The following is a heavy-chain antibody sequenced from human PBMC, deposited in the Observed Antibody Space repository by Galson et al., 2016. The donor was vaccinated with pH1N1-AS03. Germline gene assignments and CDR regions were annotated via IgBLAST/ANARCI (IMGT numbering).Heavy chain of an antibody. D-gene: IGHD5-18*01. CDR3: CVSVTPSSFTDAFDI. CDR1: GGTFSRST. Sequence: SVKVSCKASGGTFSRSTISWVRQAPGHGLEWMGRIIPIFNTINYAQKLRGRVTMTVGESTSTAYMDLSSLRYEDSAIYYCCVSVTPSSFTDAFDIWGQGTTVTVSS. V-gene: IGHV1-69*13. J-gene: IGHJ3*02. CDR2: IIPIFNTI.